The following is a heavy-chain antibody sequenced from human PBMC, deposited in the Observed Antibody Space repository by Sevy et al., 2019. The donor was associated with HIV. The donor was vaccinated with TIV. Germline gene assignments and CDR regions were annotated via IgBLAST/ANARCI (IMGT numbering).Heavy chain of an antibody. Sequence: GGSLRLSCAASGFTFSNAWMSWVRQAPGKGLEWVGRIKSKPDGGTTDYAAPVKGRFTISRDDSKNTVYLQMNSLKTEDTAVYYCATDPIIVLLVTDGMDVWGQGTTVTVSS. V-gene: IGHV3-15*01. CDR2: IKSKPDGGTT. J-gene: IGHJ6*02. D-gene: IGHD2-8*02. CDR1: GFTFSNAW. CDR3: ATDPIIVLLVTDGMDV.